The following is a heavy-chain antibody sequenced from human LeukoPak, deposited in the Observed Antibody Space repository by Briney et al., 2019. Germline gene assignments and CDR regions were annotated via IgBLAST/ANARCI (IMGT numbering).Heavy chain of an antibody. Sequence: SETLSLTCTVSGDSISSGDYYWGWIRQPPGKGLEWIGSIYYSGSTYYNPSLKSRVTISVDTSKNQFSLKLSSVTAADTAVYYCARQLGYCSGGDCYGYYFDYWGQGTLVTVSS. J-gene: IGHJ4*02. V-gene: IGHV4-39*01. D-gene: IGHD2-15*01. CDR3: ARQLGYCSGGDCYGYYFDY. CDR1: GDSISSGDYY. CDR2: IYYSGST.